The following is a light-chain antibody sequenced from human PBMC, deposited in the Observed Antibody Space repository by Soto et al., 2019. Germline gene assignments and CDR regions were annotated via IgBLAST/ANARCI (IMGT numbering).Light chain of an antibody. Sequence: IVVTQSPATLSVSPGERATLSCRASQSISSNLAWYQHKPGRAPRLLIYGASTRATGIPARFSGSGSGTDFTLTISSLEPEDFAVYYCQQRSNWPITFGQGTRLEI. J-gene: IGKJ5*01. CDR3: QQRSNWPIT. CDR1: QSISSN. CDR2: GAS. V-gene: IGKV3-11*01.